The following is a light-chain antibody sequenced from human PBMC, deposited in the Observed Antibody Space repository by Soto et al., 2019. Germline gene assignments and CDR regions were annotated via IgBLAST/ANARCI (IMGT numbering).Light chain of an antibody. CDR2: DAS. CDR1: QSVSRTS. CDR3: QHYTDSPPSYT. J-gene: IGKJ2*01. Sequence: EIVLTQSPGTLSLSPGERATLSCRASQSVSRTSLAWYRQKPGQAPRLLMYDASRRATDIPDRISGSVSGTDFTLTISSLEPEDFAVYYCQHYTDSPPSYTFGQVTKLEIK. V-gene: IGKV3-20*01.